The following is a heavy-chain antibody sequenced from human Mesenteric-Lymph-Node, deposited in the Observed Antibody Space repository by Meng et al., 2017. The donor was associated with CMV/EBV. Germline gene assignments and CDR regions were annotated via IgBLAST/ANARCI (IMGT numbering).Heavy chain of an antibody. V-gene: IGHV3-21*01. J-gene: IGHJ4*02. CDR1: GFTFSSYS. Sequence: GESLKISCAASGFTFSSYSMNWVRQAPGKGLEWVSSISSSSSYIYYADSVKGRFTISRDNSKNTLYLQMNSLRAEDTAVYYCARDGEMATTLLAYWGQGTLVTVSS. CDR3: ARDGEMATTLLAY. CDR2: ISSSSSYI. D-gene: IGHD5-24*01.